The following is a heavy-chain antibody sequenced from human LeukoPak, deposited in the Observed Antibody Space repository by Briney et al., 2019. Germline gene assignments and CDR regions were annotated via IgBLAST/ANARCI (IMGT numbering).Heavy chain of an antibody. CDR3: ARVYYSGSYDYWYFDL. CDR1: GGPIRSYY. V-gene: IGHV4-59*01. D-gene: IGHD1-26*01. CDR2: IYYSGST. Sequence: SETLSLTCTVSGGPIRSYYWSWIRQSPGKGLEWRGSIYYSGSTNYKPSLKSRVTISVDTSKNQFSLKLSYVTAADTAVYYCARVYYSGSYDYWYFDLWGRGTLVTVSS. J-gene: IGHJ2*01.